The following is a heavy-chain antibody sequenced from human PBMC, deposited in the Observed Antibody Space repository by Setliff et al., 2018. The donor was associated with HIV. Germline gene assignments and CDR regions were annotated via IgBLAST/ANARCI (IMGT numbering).Heavy chain of an antibody. CDR3: VRDSAASVWVGASVYYFDF. CDR1: GFTFNNAW. CDR2: IKSKTDGGTT. V-gene: IGHV3-15*01. Sequence: PGGSLRLSCAASGFTFNNAWMTWVRQAPGKGLEWVGHIKSKTDGGTTDYAAPVKGRFTISRDDSKTTLYLQMNSLKTEDTAVYYCVRDSAASVWVGASVYYFDFWGQGIQVTVSS. D-gene: IGHD1-26*01. J-gene: IGHJ4*02.